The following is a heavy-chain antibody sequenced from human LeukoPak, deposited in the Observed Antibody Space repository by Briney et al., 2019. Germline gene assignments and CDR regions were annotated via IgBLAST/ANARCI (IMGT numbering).Heavy chain of an antibody. CDR2: ISAYNGNT. CDR3: ARDHGEAAAGVFAPFDY. J-gene: IGHJ4*02. Sequence: ASVKVSCKASGYSFTSFGISWVRQAPGQGLEWMGWISAYNGNTHYAQNLQGRVTMTTDTSTSTAYMELSTLRSDDTAVYYCARDHGEAAAGVFAPFDYWGQGTLVTVSS. D-gene: IGHD6-13*01. V-gene: IGHV1-18*01. CDR1: GYSFTSFG.